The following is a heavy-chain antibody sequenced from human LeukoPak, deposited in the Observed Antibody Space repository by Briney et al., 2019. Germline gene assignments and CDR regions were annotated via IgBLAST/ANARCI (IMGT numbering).Heavy chain of an antibody. CDR1: GLGSSRLW. J-gene: IGHJ4*01. CDR2: IYSGDSET. Sequence: GEPLPIPSQALGLGSSRLWDGWERPMPGKGMEWMGIIYSGDSETRYSPSFQGQVTISADKSTSTASLQWGSLNASDTALYYCASSSRYLDLWGHGTLVTVSS. D-gene: IGHD6-6*01. CDR3: ASSSRYLDL. V-gene: IGHV5-51*01.